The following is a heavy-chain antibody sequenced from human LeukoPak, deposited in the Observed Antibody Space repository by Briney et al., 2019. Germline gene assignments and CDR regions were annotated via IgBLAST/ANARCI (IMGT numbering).Heavy chain of an antibody. J-gene: IGHJ5*02. CDR2: ISYSGSTT. CDR1: GFTFTNSE. V-gene: IGHV3-48*03. CDR3: ARAGPPAFDP. Sequence: PGGSLRLSCAASGFTFTNSEMNWVRQAPGKGLEWVSCISYSGSTTSYADSVKGRFTISRDNAKNSLYLQMNSLRAEDTAVYYCARAGPPAFDPWGQGTLVTVSS.